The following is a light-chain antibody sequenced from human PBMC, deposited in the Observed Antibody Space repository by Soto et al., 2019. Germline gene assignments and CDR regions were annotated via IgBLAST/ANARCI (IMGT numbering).Light chain of an antibody. CDR1: QSVSGNN. Sequence: EIVMTQSPGTLSLSPGEAATLSCRASQSVSGNNLAWYQQKPGQSPRLVIYDASSRATGIPDRFSGSGSGTDFTLTISRLEPEDFAVYFCYQYDSSPWTFGQGTKVEIK. CDR2: DAS. CDR3: YQYDSSPWT. J-gene: IGKJ1*01. V-gene: IGKV3-20*01.